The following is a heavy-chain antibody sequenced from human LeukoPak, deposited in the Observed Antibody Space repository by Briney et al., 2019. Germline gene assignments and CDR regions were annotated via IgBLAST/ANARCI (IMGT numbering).Heavy chain of an antibody. CDR3: AELGITMIGGV. Sequence: PGRSLRLSCVVSGFSFDLSAMHWVRQAPGKGLEWVALISHDGRNKYNTDSVKGRFTISRDNSKDTLFLQMDSLRPEDTAVYYCAELGITMIGGVWGKGTTVTISS. D-gene: IGHD3-10*02. CDR1: GFSFDLSA. V-gene: IGHV3-30*18. J-gene: IGHJ6*04. CDR2: ISHDGRNK.